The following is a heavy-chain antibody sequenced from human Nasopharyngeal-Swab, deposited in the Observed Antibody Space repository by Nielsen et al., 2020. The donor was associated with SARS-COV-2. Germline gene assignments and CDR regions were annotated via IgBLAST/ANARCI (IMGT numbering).Heavy chain of an antibody. CDR2: ISSSSSTI. Sequence: VRQMTGKRLEWVSYISSSSSTIYYADSVKGRFTISRDNAKNSLYLQMNSLRAEDTAVYYCARDIITGTIVGAFDIWGQGTMVTVSS. D-gene: IGHD1-7*01. CDR3: ARDIITGTIVGAFDI. J-gene: IGHJ3*02. V-gene: IGHV3-48*01.